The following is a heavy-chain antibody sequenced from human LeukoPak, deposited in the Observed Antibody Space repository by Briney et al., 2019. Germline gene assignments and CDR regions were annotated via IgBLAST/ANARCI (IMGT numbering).Heavy chain of an antibody. Sequence: SETLSLTCTVSGGSISSYYWSWIRQPPRKGLEWIGYIYYSGSTNYNPSLKSRVTISVDTSKNQFSLKLSSVTAADTAVYYCARSPTGNWFDPWGQGTLVTVSS. J-gene: IGHJ5*02. CDR3: ARSPTGNWFDP. V-gene: IGHV4-59*01. CDR1: GGSISSYY. CDR2: IYYSGST. D-gene: IGHD1-14*01.